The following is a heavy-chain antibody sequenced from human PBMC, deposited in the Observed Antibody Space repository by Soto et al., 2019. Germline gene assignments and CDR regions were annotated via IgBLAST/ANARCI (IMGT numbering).Heavy chain of an antibody. CDR2: IYWDDDK. CDR1: GFSLSTTGVG. CDR3: VQTRCYGACRQFCPSHSYYGLDV. J-gene: IGHJ6*02. D-gene: IGHD2-21*01. Sequence: QITLKESGPTLVKPTQTLTLTCTFSGFSLSTTGVGVGWIRQPPGKALEGLALIYWDDDKRYSPSLSSRLITTKDRFNIPVVPTMTYMDPVDTSISYCVQTRCYGACRQFCPSHSYYGLDVWGHGTTVTVSS. V-gene: IGHV2-5*02.